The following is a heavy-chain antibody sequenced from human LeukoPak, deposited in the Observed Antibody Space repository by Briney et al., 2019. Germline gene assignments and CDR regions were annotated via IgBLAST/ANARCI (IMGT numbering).Heavy chain of an antibody. V-gene: IGHV3-23*01. D-gene: IGHD1-7*01. J-gene: IGHJ4*02. Sequence: PGGSLRLSCAASGFTFSSYAMSWVHQAPGKGLEWVSAISGSGGSTYYADSVKGRFTISRDNSKNTLYLQMNSLRAEDTAVYYCAKDELELRQGDYWGQGTLVTVSS. CDR3: AKDELELRQGDY. CDR2: ISGSGGST. CDR1: GFTFSSYA.